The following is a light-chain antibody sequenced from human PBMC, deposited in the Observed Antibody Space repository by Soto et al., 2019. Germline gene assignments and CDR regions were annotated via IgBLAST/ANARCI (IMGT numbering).Light chain of an antibody. J-gene: IGKJ4*01. CDR1: QSVCTW. CDR2: AAS. V-gene: IGKV1-12*01. Sequence: DIQMTQSPSSLSASIGDRVTISCRASQSVCTWLVWYQQKPGKAPKLLIYAASSLQSGVPSRFSGSGYGTDFTLTISSLQPEDSATYYCQQADSFPLSFGGGTKVEI. CDR3: QQADSFPLS.